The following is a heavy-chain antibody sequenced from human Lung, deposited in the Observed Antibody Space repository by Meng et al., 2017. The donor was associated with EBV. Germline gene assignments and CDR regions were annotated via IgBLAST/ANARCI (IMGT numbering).Heavy chain of an antibody. CDR3: AHLIATRPFDY. CDR1: GFSLNTRAVG. D-gene: IGHD6-6*01. Sequence: QITLKEVGPTLVKPTQTLTLTCTFSGFSLNTRAVGVGWIRQPPGKALEWLAVIYWDEDKRYSPSLRSRLTITKDTSKNHVVLTMTNMAPVDTATYFCAHLIATRPFDYWGQGTLVTVSS. J-gene: IGHJ4*02. CDR2: IYWDEDK. V-gene: IGHV2-5*02.